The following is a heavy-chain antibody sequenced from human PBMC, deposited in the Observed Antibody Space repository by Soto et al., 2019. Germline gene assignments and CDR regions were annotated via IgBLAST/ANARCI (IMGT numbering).Heavy chain of an antibody. Sequence: GGSVTLSCAACGFPFCNYSMSWVRQAPGKGLEWVSYISSSGNTIYNADSVKGRFTISRDNAKNSLYLQMNSLRDEDTAVYYCATGPSGAFDIWGQGTMVTVSS. CDR3: ATGPSGAFDI. CDR2: ISSSGNTI. D-gene: IGHD3-10*01. CDR1: GFPFCNYS. V-gene: IGHV3-48*02. J-gene: IGHJ3*02.